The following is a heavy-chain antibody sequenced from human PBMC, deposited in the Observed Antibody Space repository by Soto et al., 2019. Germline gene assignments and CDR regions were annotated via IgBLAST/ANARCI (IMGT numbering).Heavy chain of an antibody. V-gene: IGHV4-34*01. J-gene: IGHJ3*02. CDR2: MSHSGGT. CDR3: ARVERGTATTVVDAFDI. CDR1: GGFVTSGSYY. Sequence: QVQLQQWGAGLLKPSETLSLTCAVYGGFVTSGSYYWSWIRQPPGKGLEWIGEMSHSGGTHFNPSLKSRVPISVDTSKNQFTLKISSVTAADTALYYCARVERGTATTVVDAFDIWGPGTMVTVSS. D-gene: IGHD1-1*01.